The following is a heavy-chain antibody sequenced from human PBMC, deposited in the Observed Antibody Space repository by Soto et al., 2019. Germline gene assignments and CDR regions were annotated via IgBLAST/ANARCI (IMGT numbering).Heavy chain of an antibody. CDR3: ARGRGGWFINQLLNAFDI. V-gene: IGHV4-59*01. D-gene: IGHD2-2*01. CDR1: GGSISSYY. Sequence: PSETLSLTCTVSGGSISSYYWSWIRQPPGKGLEWNGYIYYSGSTNYNPSLKSRVTISVDTSKNQFSLKLSSVTAADTAVYYFARGRGGWFINQLLNAFDIWGQGTMVTVSS. CDR2: IYYSGST. J-gene: IGHJ3*02.